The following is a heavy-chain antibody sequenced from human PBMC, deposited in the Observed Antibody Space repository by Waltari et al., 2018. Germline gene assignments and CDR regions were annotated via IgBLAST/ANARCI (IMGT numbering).Heavy chain of an antibody. V-gene: IGHV3-21*01. CDR2: ISSSSSYI. CDR3: AKTGPRDYYDSSGYNDY. Sequence: EVQLVESGGGLVKPGGSLRLSCAASGFTFSSYSMNWVRQAPGKGLEWVSSISSSSSYIYYADSVKGRFTISRDNAKNSLYLQMNSLRAEDTAVYYCAKTGPRDYYDSSGYNDYWGQGTLVTVSS. CDR1: GFTFSSYS. D-gene: IGHD3-22*01. J-gene: IGHJ4*02.